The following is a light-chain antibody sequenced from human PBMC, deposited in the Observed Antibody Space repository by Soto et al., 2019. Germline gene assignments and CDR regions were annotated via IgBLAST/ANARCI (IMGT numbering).Light chain of an antibody. V-gene: IGKV3-15*01. J-gene: IGKJ2*01. CDR3: QQYNNWPPNT. Sequence: EIVVTQSPATLSVSPGERATLSCRASQSVSSNLAWYQQKPGQAPRLLIYGASTRATSIPARFSGSGSGTEFTLTISSLQSEDFAAYYCQQYNNWPPNTFGQGTKLEIK. CDR1: QSVSSN. CDR2: GAS.